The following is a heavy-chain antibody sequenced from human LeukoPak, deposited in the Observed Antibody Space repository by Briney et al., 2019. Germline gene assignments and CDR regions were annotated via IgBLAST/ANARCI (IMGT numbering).Heavy chain of an antibody. CDR3: ARTGYSYGYPTGGWFDP. Sequence: SQTLSLTCTVSGGSISSGSYYWSWIRQPAGKGLESIVRIYTSGSTNYNPSLKSRVTISVDTSKNQFSLKLSSVTAADTAVYYCARTGYSYGYPTGGWFDPWGQGTLVTVSS. V-gene: IGHV4-61*02. D-gene: IGHD5-18*01. J-gene: IGHJ5*02. CDR1: GGSISSGSYY. CDR2: IYTSGST.